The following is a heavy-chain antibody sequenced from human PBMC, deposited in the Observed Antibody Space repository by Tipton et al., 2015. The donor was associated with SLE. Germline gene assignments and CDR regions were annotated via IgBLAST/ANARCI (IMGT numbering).Heavy chain of an antibody. D-gene: IGHD3-22*01. J-gene: IGHJ3*01. CDR1: GITFSDYE. CDR2: ISSSGTNI. V-gene: IGHV3-48*03. Sequence: SLRLSCAASGITFSDYEMNWVRQAPGRGLEWVSYISSSGTNILYADSVRGRFTISRDNAKNTLYVHMKSLRVEDTAVYYCVRGSPKGYDSRHFYVALAFDLWGHGTVVTVTS. CDR3: VRGSPKGYDSRHFYVALAFDL.